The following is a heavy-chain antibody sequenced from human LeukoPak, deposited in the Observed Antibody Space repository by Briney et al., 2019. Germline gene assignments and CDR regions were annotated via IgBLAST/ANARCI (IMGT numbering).Heavy chain of an antibody. V-gene: IGHV4-39*01. CDR3: ARQRTSGSASNLRVAQIDS. CDR2: IFYSGST. CDR1: GGSINTPNYY. J-gene: IGHJ4*02. D-gene: IGHD3-3*01. Sequence: SETLSLTCTVSGGSINTPNYYWGWIRQTPGKGLEWIGNIFYSGSTYYNPSLKSRATISVDTSKNQISLKVSSVTAADSALYFCARQRTSGSASNLRVAQIDSWGQGTLVTVSS.